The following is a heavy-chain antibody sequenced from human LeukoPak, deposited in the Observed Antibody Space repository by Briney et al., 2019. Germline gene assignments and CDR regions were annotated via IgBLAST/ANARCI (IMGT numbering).Heavy chain of an antibody. V-gene: IGHV3-7*01. D-gene: IGHD2-8*02. CDR2: IDSDGGDK. J-gene: IGHJ4*02. CDR1: DITLSPYW. CDR3: ARGGSGSSKYWVF. Sequence: GGSLRLSCAASDITLSPYWMTWVRQAPGRGLEWVANIDSDGGDKYYGDSVKGRFSISRDNAENSLFLQMNNLRVEDSAVYYCARGGSGSSKYWVFWGQGTLVTVSS.